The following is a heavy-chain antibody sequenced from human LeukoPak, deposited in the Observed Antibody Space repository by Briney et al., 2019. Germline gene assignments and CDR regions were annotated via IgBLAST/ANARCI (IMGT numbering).Heavy chain of an antibody. CDR1: GYTFTGYY. CDR3: ARNFDMKGFDP. D-gene: IGHD3-9*01. CDR2: INSDSGFT. V-gene: IGHV1-2*02. Sequence: ASVKVSCEASGYTFTGYYMNWVRQAPGQGLEWMGWINSDSGFTKYAQKFQGRVTMTRDTSIATVYMDLTRLTSDDTAVYYCARNFDMKGFDPWGQGTLVTVSS. J-gene: IGHJ5*02.